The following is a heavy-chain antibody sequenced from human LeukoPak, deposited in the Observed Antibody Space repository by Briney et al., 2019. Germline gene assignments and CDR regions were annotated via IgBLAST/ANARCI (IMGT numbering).Heavy chain of an antibody. CDR1: GFTFSSYS. CDR2: ISSSSSYI. CDR3: ARATAAGTFGIGY. V-gene: IGHV3-21*01. J-gene: IGHJ4*02. D-gene: IGHD6-13*01. Sequence: GGSLRLSCAASGFTFSSYSMNWVRQAPGKGLEWVSSISSSSSYIYYADSVKGRFTISRDNAKNSLYLQMNSLRAEDTAVYYCARATAAGTFGIGYWGQGTLVIVSS.